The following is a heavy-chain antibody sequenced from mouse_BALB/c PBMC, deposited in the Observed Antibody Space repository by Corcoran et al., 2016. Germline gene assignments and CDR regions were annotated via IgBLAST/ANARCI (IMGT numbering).Heavy chain of an antibody. CDR3: ARTGSYYFDY. CDR1: GYSFTGYY. Sequence: EVQLQQSGPELVKPGASVKISCKASGYSFTGYYMHWVKQSHVKSLEWIGRINPYNGATSYNQNFKDKASLTVDKSSSTAYMELHSLTSEDSAVYYCARTGSYYFDYWGQGTTLTVSS. J-gene: IGHJ2*01. D-gene: IGHD4-1*01. V-gene: IGHV1-26*01. CDR2: INPYNGAT.